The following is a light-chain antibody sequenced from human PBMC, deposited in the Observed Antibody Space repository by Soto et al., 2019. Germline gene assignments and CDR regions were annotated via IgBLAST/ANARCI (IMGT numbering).Light chain of an antibody. CDR1: QDIGNF. Sequence: ILMTQSPSSLSAFVGDRATITCRASQDIGNFLAWYQQKPGKVPKLLIYAASTLQSGVPSRFSGSGSGTDFTLTISSLQPEDVATYYCQKCKVAPFTFGGGTKVDIK. CDR3: QKCKVAPFT. CDR2: AAS. J-gene: IGKJ4*01. V-gene: IGKV1-27*01.